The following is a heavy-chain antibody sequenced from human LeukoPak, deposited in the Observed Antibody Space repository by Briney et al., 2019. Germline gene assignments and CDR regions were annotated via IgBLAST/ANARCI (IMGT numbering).Heavy chain of an antibody. CDR1: GYTFTGYY. Sequence: ASVKVSCKASGYTFTGYYMHWVRQAPGQGLEWMGWINPNSGGTNYAQKFQGRVTMTRDTSISTAYMELSRLRSDDTAVYYCARAPTYYYDSSGYYYQFDYWGQGTLVTVSS. D-gene: IGHD3-22*01. J-gene: IGHJ4*02. V-gene: IGHV1-2*02. CDR2: INPNSGGT. CDR3: ARAPTYYYDSSGYYYQFDY.